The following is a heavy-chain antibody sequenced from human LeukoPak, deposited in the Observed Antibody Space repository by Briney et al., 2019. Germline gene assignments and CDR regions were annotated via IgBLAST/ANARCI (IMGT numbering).Heavy chain of an antibody. CDR3: ARETYSSGLTSWFDP. CDR1: GFTFSTYA. Sequence: PGGSLRLSCVASGFTFSTYAMSWVRQAPGEGLEWVSSILGNGVSTYYADSVKGRFTISRDNSKNTLYLQMNSLRAEDTAVYYCARETYSSGLTSWFDPWGQGTLVTVSS. J-gene: IGHJ5*02. D-gene: IGHD6-19*01. CDR2: ILGNGVST. V-gene: IGHV3-23*01.